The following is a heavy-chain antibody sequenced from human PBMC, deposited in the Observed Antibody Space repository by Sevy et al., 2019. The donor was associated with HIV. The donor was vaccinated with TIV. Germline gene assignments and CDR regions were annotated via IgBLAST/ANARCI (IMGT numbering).Heavy chain of an antibody. V-gene: IGHV3-30*18. Sequence: GGSLRLSCAASGFTFTSYGMHWVRQAPGKGLEWVAVISYDGSNKYYADSVKGRFTISRDKSMNTLYLQMNSLRAEDTAVYYCAKAPRGYSYASFFDYWGQGTLVTVSS. CDR1: GFTFTSYG. J-gene: IGHJ4*02. D-gene: IGHD5-18*01. CDR3: AKAPRGYSYASFFDY. CDR2: ISYDGSNK.